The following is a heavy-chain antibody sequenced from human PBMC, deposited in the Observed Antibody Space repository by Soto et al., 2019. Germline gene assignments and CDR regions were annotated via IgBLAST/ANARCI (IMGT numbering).Heavy chain of an antibody. CDR1: GLTFSNYA. CDR2: ISSDGNNK. CDR3: TTIRLGPHDY. Sequence: QMHLVESGGGVVQPGRSLRLSCADSGLTFSNYALHWVRQAPGKGLDWVAAISSDGNNKYYADSVKGRFTISRDNSKNPLYLQMNSPRTEDPAVYYCTTIRLGPHDYWGQGTLVPVSS. D-gene: IGHD3-16*01. V-gene: IGHV3-30-3*01. J-gene: IGHJ4*02.